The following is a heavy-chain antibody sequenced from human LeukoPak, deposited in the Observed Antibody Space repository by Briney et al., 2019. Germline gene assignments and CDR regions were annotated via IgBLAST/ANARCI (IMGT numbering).Heavy chain of an antibody. CDR2: INHNSGGT. V-gene: IGHV1-2*02. CDR3: ARDHPNSDAFDI. CDR1: GYTFTGYY. J-gene: IGHJ3*02. Sequence: GASVKVSCKASGYTFTGYYMHWVRQAPGQGLEWMGWINHNSGGTNYAQKFQGRVTMTRDTSISTAYMELSRLRSDDTAVYYCARDHPNSDAFDIWGQGTMVTVSS.